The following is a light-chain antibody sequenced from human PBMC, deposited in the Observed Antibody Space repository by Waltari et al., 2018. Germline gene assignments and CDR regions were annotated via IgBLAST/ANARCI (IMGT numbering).Light chain of an antibody. J-gene: IGLJ1*01. Sequence: QAVLTLPSSLSASPGASASLTCTLRSGINVGTYRLYWYQQQPGSPPQYLLRYKSDSDKQQGSGVPSRFSGSKDASANAGILLISGLQSEDEADYYCMIWHSSAYVFGTGTKVTVL. CDR3: MIWHSSAYV. V-gene: IGLV5-45*02. CDR1: SGINVGTYR. CDR2: YKSDSDK.